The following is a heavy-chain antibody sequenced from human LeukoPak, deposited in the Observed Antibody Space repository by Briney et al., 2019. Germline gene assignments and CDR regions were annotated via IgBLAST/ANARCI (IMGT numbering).Heavy chain of an antibody. D-gene: IGHD3-22*01. CDR1: GFTFNKYG. CDR3: AKDRDPYSSGTWVS. Sequence: GRSLRLSCIASGFTFNKYGMHWVRQAPGKGLEWVAVRSDDGSAQHYADSVRGRFTISRDNSKNTLSLQMNSLRPEDTAMYFCAKDRDPYSSGTWVSWGQGTLVIVSS. CDR2: RSDDGSAQ. J-gene: IGHJ1*01. V-gene: IGHV3-30*18.